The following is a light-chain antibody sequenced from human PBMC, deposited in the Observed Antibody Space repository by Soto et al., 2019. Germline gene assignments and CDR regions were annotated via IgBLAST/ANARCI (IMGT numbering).Light chain of an antibody. J-gene: IGKJ4*01. CDR2: DAS. CDR1: EDVSDY. CDR3: QLYKNVILT. Sequence: DIKMTQSPSSLSASVGDRVTLTCQASEDVSDYVNWYQQKVGRARKLLIYDASKLETGVPSRFSGSGSGTEFTFTITDLQPEDFATYYCQLYKNVILTFGGGTRVDI. V-gene: IGKV1-33*01.